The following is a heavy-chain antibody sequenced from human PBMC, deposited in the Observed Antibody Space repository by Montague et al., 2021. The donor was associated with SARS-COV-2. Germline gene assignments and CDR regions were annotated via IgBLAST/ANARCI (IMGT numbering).Heavy chain of an antibody. J-gene: IGHJ4*02. V-gene: IGHV4-39*01. CDR2: IYYSGST. CDR1: GGSISSSSYY. Sequence: SETLSLTCTVSGGSISSSSYYWGWIRQPPGKGLEWIGSIYYSGSTYYNPSLKSRVTISVDTSKNQFSLKLSSVTAADTAVYYCARHVITGITVVVVVIGYFDYWGQGTLVTVSS. CDR3: ARHVITGITVVVVVIGYFDY. D-gene: IGHD3-22*01.